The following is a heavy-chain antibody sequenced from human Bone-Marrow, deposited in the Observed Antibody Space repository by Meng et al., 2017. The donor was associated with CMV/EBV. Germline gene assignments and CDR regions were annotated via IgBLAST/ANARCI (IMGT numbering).Heavy chain of an antibody. V-gene: IGHV3-21*01. Sequence: GGSLRLSCAASGFTFSGSAMHWVRQAPGKGLEWVSPISSSSTYIHYADSVKGRFTISRDNAKNSLYLQVNSLRAEDTAVYYCARARTGWDLLMADWGQGTLVTVSS. D-gene: IGHD1-26*01. CDR3: ARARTGWDLLMAD. CDR2: ISSSSTYI. J-gene: IGHJ4*02. CDR1: GFTFSGSA.